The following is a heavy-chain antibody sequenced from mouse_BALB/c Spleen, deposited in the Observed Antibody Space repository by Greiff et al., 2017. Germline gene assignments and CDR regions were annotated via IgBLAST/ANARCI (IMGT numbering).Heavy chain of an antibody. CDR3: ARSNWDGMDY. CDR1: GFTFSSYT. Sequence: EVKLMESGGGLVKPGGSLKLSCAASGFTFSSYTMSWVRQTPEKRLEWVATISSGGGNTYYPDSVKGRFTISRDNAKNNLYLQMSSLRSEDTALYYGARSNWDGMDYWGQGTSVTVSS. CDR2: ISSGGGNT. V-gene: IGHV5-9*03. J-gene: IGHJ4*01. D-gene: IGHD4-1*01.